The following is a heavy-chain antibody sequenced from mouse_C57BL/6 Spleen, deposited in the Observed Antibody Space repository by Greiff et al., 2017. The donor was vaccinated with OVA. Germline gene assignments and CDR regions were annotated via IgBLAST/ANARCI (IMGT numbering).Heavy chain of an antibody. CDR3: ARAARYYYGSSYGQFAY. Sequence: EVQLQQSGPGLVKPSQSLSLTCSVTGYSITSGYYWNWIRQFPGNKLEWMGYISYDGSNNYNPSLKNRISITRDTSKNQFFLKLNSVTTEDTATYYCARAARYYYGSSYGQFAYWGQGTLVTVSA. D-gene: IGHD1-1*01. CDR2: ISYDGSN. CDR1: GYSITSGYY. V-gene: IGHV3-6*01. J-gene: IGHJ3*01.